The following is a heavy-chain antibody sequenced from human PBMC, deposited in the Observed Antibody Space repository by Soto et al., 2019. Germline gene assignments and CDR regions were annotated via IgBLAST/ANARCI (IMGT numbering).Heavy chain of an antibody. Sequence: EVQLVESGGGLVQPGRSLRLSCVASGFTFYNHGMHWVRQAPGRGLEWVSGITWSSDSMGYAVSVKGRFTISRDNAKNSVYPPVNCLGTEDTALYYCAKQDSGFSGYMDVWGKGTTVTVSS. V-gene: IGHV3-9*01. D-gene: IGHD3-10*01. CDR3: AKQDSGFSGYMDV. CDR1: GFTFYNHG. J-gene: IGHJ6*03. CDR2: ITWSSDSM.